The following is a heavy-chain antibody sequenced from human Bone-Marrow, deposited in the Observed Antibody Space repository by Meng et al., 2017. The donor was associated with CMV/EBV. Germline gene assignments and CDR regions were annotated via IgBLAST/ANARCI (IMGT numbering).Heavy chain of an antibody. Sequence: SVKVSCKASGGTFSSYAISWVRQAPGQGLEWMGGIIPIFGTANYAQKFQGGVTITTDESASTAYMALSSLRSEDTAVYYCARGRYCSSTSCYLSSFDDWGQGTLVTVSS. CDR3: ARGRYCSSTSCYLSSFDD. D-gene: IGHD2-2*01. V-gene: IGHV1-69*05. CDR1: GGTFSSYA. J-gene: IGHJ4*02. CDR2: IIPIFGTA.